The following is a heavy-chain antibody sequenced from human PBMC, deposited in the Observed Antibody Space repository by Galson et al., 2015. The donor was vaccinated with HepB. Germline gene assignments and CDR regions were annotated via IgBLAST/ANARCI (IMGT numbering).Heavy chain of an antibody. CDR1: GYTLTELS. Sequence: SVKVSCKVSGYTLTELSMHWVRQAPGKGLEWMGGFDPEDGETIYAQKFQGRVTMTEDTSTDTAYMELSSLRSEDTAVYYCATDLGWIQLEQRVYWGQGTLVTVSS. CDR3: ATDLGWIQLEQRVY. CDR2: FDPEDGET. J-gene: IGHJ4*02. V-gene: IGHV1-24*01. D-gene: IGHD1/OR15-1a*01.